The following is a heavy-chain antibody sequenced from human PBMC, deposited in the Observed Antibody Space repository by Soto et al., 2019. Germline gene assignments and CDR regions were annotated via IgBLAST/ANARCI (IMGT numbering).Heavy chain of an antibody. J-gene: IGHJ4*02. V-gene: IGHV4-31*03. CDR1: GGSISSGGYY. D-gene: IGHD2-2*01. CDR3: ARADQAMTTFDY. CDR2: IYYSGST. Sequence: SETLSLTGTVSGGSISSGGYYWSWIRQHPGKGLEWIGYIYYSGSTYYNPSLKSRVTISVDTSKNQFSLKLSSVTAADTAVYYFARADQAMTTFDYRGQGTLVTVSS.